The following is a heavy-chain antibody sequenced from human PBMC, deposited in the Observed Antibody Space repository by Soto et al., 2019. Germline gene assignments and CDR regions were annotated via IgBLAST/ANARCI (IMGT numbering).Heavy chain of an antibody. V-gene: IGHV4-34*01. CDR3: ARGGTYPTIAAAGTFDY. J-gene: IGHJ4*02. CDR1: GGSFSGYY. D-gene: IGHD6-13*01. Sequence: SETLSLTCAVYGGSFSGYYWSWIRQPPGKGLEWIGEINHSGSTNYNPSLKSRVTISVDTSKNQFSLKLSSVTAADTAVYYCARGGTYPTIAAAGTFDYWGQGTLVTVSS. CDR2: INHSGST.